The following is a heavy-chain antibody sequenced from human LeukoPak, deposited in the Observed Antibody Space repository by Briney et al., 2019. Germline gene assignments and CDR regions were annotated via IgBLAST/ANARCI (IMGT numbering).Heavy chain of an antibody. J-gene: IGHJ5*02. V-gene: IGHV3-23*01. CDR3: AKLGHFNWFDP. CDR1: GFTFSSYA. D-gene: IGHD3-3*02. Sequence: GASLRLSCAASGFTFSSYAMSWVRQAPGKGLEWVSAISGSGGSTYYADSVKGRFTISRDNSKNTLYLQMNSLRAEDTAVYFCAKLGHFNWFDPWGQGTLVTVSS. CDR2: ISGSGGST.